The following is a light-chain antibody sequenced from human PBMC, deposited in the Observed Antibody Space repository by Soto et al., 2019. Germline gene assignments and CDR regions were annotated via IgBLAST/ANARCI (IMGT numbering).Light chain of an antibody. CDR1: QSVTRY. Sequence: EIVLTRYPSTLSLSPVERDTLSCRASQSVTRYLAWYQQKPGQAPRLLMYGTSTRATGIPDRFSGSGSGTDFTLTISRLEPEDFAVYHCQQYGTSPVTVGQGTRLEMK. J-gene: IGKJ5*01. V-gene: IGKV3-20*01. CDR2: GTS. CDR3: QQYGTSPVT.